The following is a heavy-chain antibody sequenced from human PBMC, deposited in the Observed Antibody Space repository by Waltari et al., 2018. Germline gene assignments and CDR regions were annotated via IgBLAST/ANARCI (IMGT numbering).Heavy chain of an antibody. Sequence: EVVFVESGGDLVQPGGSLTLSCAASGFSFSNYWMNWVRQAPGKGLEWVANIKQDGSENYYLGSVKDRFTISRDNAKNLLYLQMNSLRAEDTAVYYCARGINSPGIDYWGQGNLVTVSS. D-gene: IGHD1-26*01. V-gene: IGHV3-7*01. J-gene: IGHJ4*02. CDR1: GFSFSNYW. CDR3: ARGINSPGIDY. CDR2: IKQDGSEN.